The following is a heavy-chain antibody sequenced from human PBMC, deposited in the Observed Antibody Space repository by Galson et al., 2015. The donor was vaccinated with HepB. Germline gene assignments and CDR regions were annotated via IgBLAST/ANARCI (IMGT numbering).Heavy chain of an antibody. J-gene: IGHJ6*02. V-gene: IGHV1-2*06. CDR2: INPNSGGT. CDR3: ARGKTTGTTYYYHGLDV. D-gene: IGHD1-1*01. Sequence: SVKVSCKASGYTFTDSYMHWMRQAPGQGFEWMGRINPNSGGTNYAQKFQGRVTMTRDTSISTAYMELSRLTSDDTAVYYCARGKTTGTTYYYHGLDVWGQGTTVTVSS. CDR1: GYTFTDSY.